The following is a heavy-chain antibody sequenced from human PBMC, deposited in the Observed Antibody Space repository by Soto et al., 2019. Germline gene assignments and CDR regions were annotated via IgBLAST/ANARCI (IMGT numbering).Heavy chain of an antibody. V-gene: IGHV3-23*01. J-gene: IGHJ6*02. CDR1: GFTFSVYA. CDR3: AKDRGLAESGRWSHYYYGMDV. CDR2: VTANGGST. D-gene: IGHD1-26*01. Sequence: EVQLLESGGGFVQPGGSLRLSCAATGFTFSVYAMTWVRQAPGKGLEWVSAVTANGGSTYSADSVKGRFTISRDNSKNTLFLEMNSLRSEDTAVYYCAKDRGLAESGRWSHYYYGMDVWGQGTTVTVSS.